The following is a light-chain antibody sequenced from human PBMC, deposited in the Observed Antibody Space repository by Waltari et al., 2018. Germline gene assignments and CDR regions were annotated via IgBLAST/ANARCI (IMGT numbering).Light chain of an antibody. Sequence: QSALTQPPYVSGSPGQSVTISCTATSSDVGSYNRASWYPQPPGTSPQLMIYEVSNRPSGVPDRFSGSKSGNTASLTISGLQAEDEADYYCSLYTSSTAVVFGGGTKLTVL. CDR3: SLYTSSTAVV. J-gene: IGLJ2*01. V-gene: IGLV2-18*01. CDR2: EVS. CDR1: SSDVGSYNR.